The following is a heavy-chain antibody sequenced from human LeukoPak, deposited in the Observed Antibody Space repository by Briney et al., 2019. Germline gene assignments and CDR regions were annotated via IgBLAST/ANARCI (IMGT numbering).Heavy chain of an antibody. CDR1: GGSISSGNYY. J-gene: IGHJ4*02. CDR3: ARILNYYDTTGPTFDY. CDR2: IYTSGST. D-gene: IGHD3-22*01. V-gene: IGHV4-61*02. Sequence: PSETLSLTCTVSGGSISSGNYYWSWVRQPAGKGLEWIGRIYTSGSTNYNPSLKSRVTMSVDTSKNQFSLKLSSVTAADTAVYYCARILNYYDTTGPTFDYWGQGTLVTVSS.